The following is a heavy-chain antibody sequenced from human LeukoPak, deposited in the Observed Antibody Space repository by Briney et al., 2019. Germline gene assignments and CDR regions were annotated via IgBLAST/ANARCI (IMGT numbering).Heavy chain of an antibody. D-gene: IGHD1-26*01. Sequence: GGSLRLSCAASGFTFSSYMNWVRQAPGKGLEWVSSISSTSSYIYYADSVKGRFTISRDNAKNSLYLQMNSLRAEDTAVYYCARDQVGATPWAPDYWGQGTLVTVSS. J-gene: IGHJ4*02. CDR3: ARDQVGATPWAPDY. V-gene: IGHV3-21*01. CDR2: ISSTSSYI. CDR1: GFTFSSY.